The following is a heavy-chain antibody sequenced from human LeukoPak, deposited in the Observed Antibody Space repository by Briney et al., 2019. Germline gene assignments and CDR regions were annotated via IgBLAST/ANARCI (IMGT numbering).Heavy chain of an antibody. CDR2: IYHSGST. CDR1: GGSISSSSYY. Sequence: SETLSLSCTVSGGSISSSSYYWGWIRQPPGKRLEWFGEIYHSGSTNYNPSLRSRVTISVDKSRNQFSLKLSSVTAADTAVYYCARSQGQSLRSAWFDPWGQGTLVTVSS. CDR3: ARSQGQSLRSAWFDP. J-gene: IGHJ5*02. V-gene: IGHV4-39*07. D-gene: IGHD4-17*01.